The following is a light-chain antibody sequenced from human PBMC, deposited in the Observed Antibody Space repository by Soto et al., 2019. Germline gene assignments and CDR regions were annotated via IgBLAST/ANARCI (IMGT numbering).Light chain of an antibody. CDR1: SSNIGNNY. J-gene: IGLJ2*01. CDR3: GTWDSSLSVVV. Sequence: QSVLTQPPSVSEAPGQKVTISCSGSSSNIGNNYVSWYQQLPGTAPKLLIYDSIKRPSGIPDRFSGSKSGTSATLGITGLQTGDEADYYCGTWDSSLSVVVFGGGTKLTVL. V-gene: IGLV1-51*01. CDR2: DSI.